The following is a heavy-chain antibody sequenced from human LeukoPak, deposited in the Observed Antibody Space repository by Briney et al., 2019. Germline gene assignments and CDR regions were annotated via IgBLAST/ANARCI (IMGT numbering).Heavy chain of an antibody. CDR3: ARHGIPAAGTLGYFGY. CDR1: GGSISSSSYH. CDR2: ISYSGSS. Sequence: SETLSLTCTVSGGSISSSSYHWGWICQPPGKGLEWIGSISYSGSSYYIPSLESRVTISVDTSKNQFSLRLSSVTAADTAVYYCARHGIPAAGTLGYFGYWGQGTLVTVSS. J-gene: IGHJ4*02. D-gene: IGHD6-13*01. V-gene: IGHV4-39*01.